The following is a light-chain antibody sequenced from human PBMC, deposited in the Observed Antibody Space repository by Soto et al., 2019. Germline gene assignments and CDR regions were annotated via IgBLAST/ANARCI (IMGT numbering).Light chain of an antibody. CDR1: QSVSTY. Sequence: EIVLTQSPATLSLSPGERATLSCRASQSVSTYLAWYQQKAGRPPRLLIYDASKRAPGIPARFSGSGSGTDFTLTISSLEPEDFAVYYCQQRSNWPPSWSFGQGTKVDI. J-gene: IGKJ1*01. V-gene: IGKV3-11*01. CDR2: DAS. CDR3: QQRSNWPPSWS.